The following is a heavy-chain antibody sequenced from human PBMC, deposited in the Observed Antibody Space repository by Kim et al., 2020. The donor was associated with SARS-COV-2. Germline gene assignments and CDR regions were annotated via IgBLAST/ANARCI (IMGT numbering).Heavy chain of an antibody. J-gene: IGHJ5*02. D-gene: IGHD6-13*01. CDR1: GYTFTSYA. Sequence: ASVKVSCKASGYTFTSYAMNWVRQAPGQGLEWMGWINTNTGNPTYAQGFTGRFVFSLDTSVSTAYLQISSLKAEDTAVYYCARDGYSSSWHTGNWFDPWGQGTLVTVSS. CDR3: ARDGYSSSWHTGNWFDP. V-gene: IGHV7-4-1*02. CDR2: INTNTGNP.